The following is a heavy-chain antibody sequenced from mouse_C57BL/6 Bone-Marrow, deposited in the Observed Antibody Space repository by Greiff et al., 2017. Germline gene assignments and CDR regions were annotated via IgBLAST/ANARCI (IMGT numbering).Heavy chain of an antibody. CDR2: IYPGSGST. CDR3: VREGKRQLRLRND. J-gene: IGHJ2*01. Sequence: QVQLQQPGAELVKPGASVKMSCKASGYTFTSYWITWVKQRPGQGLEWIGDIYPGSGSTNYTEKFKSKATLTVDTSSSTAYMQLSSLTSEDSAVYYWVREGKRQLRLRNDWGQGTTRTGAS. V-gene: IGHV1-55*01. D-gene: IGHD3-2*02. CDR1: GYTFTSYW.